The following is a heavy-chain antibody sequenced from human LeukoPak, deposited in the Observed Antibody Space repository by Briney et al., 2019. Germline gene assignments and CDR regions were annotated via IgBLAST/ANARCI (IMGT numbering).Heavy chain of an antibody. CDR3: ARGYYDSSGYPITNFDY. Sequence: ASVKVSCKASGGTFSSYTISWVRHAPGQGLEWMGRIIPILAIANYAQKFQGRVTITADKSTSTAYMELSSLRSEDTAVYYCARGYYDSSGYPITNFDYWGQGTLVTVSS. CDR1: GGTFSSYT. CDR2: IIPILAIA. J-gene: IGHJ4*02. D-gene: IGHD3-22*01. V-gene: IGHV1-69*02.